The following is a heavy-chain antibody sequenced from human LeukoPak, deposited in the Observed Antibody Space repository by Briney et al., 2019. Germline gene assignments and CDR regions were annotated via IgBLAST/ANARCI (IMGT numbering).Heavy chain of an antibody. CDR3: AKVWTRQWLTNYFDY. CDR2: ISGSGGST. D-gene: IGHD6-19*01. V-gene: IGHV3-23*01. J-gene: IGHJ4*02. CDR1: GFTFSSYA. Sequence: GGSLRLSCAASGFTFSSYAMSWVRQAPGKGLEWVSAISGSGGSTYYADSVKGRFTISRDNSKNTLYLQMNSLRAEDTAVYYCAKVWTRQWLTNYFDYWGQGTLVTVSS.